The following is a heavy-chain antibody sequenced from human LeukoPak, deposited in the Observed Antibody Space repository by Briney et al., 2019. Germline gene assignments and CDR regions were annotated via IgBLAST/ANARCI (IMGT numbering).Heavy chain of an antibody. V-gene: IGHV4-38-2*02. CDR2: IYNSGKT. J-gene: IGHJ6*02. Sequence: PSETLSLTRSVSGYYIRSGFYWGWIRQPPGKGLEWVGGIYNSGKTYYNPALKSRVTVSVDTSKNQISLELTSVTVADTAVYLCARGGRFGDSVSHYGMDVWGQGTTVIVSS. CDR1: GYYIRSGFY. CDR3: ARGGRFGDSVSHYGMDV. D-gene: IGHD3-16*01.